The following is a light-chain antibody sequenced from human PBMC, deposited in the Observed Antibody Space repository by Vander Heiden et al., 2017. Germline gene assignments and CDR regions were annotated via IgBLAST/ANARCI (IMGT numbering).Light chain of an antibody. V-gene: IGKV1-39*01. Sequence: DIQMTQSPSSLSASVGDRVTITCRASQSISSYLNWYQQKPGKAPQVLIYVASSLQSWVPSRFSGSGSGTDFTLTISSLQPEDFATYYCQQSYSTPLTFGGGTKVEIK. J-gene: IGKJ4*01. CDR3: QQSYSTPLT. CDR2: VAS. CDR1: QSISSY.